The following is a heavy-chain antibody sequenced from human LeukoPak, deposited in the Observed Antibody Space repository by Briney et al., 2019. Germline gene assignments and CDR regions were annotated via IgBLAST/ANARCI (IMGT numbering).Heavy chain of an antibody. D-gene: IGHD1-26*01. V-gene: IGHV3-23*01. Sequence: VGSLRLSCAASRFTFSSYTMSCVRPAPGEGRECVSAISGRGGSTYYADSVKGRFTISRDNSKNTLYLQMNSLRAEDTAVYYCAKVDGSYPPEPIDYWGQGTLVTVSS. J-gene: IGHJ4*02. CDR2: ISGRGGST. CDR3: AKVDGSYPPEPIDY. CDR1: RFTFSSYT.